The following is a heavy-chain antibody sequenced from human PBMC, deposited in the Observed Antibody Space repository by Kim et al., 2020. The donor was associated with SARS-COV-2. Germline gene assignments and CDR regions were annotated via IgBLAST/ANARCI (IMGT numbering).Heavy chain of an antibody. J-gene: IGHJ4*02. CDR2: ISSSGITI. CDR3: ARDELAYCGADCYLASD. Sequence: GGSLRLSCAASGFTFSSYEMNWVRQAPGNGLEWVAYISSSGITIYYADSVKGRFTISRDNAKNSLYLQMNSLRAEDTAVYYCARDELAYCGADCYLASDWGQGTLVTVSS. D-gene: IGHD2-21*02. V-gene: IGHV3-48*03. CDR1: GFTFSSYE.